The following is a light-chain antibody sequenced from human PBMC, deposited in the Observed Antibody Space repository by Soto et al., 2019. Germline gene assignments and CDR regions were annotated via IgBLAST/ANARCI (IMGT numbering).Light chain of an antibody. CDR3: QHYDNLLFT. Sequence: DIQMTQSPSSLFASVGDTVTITCQASQDISNYLNWYQQKQGKAPKLLIYAASILETGVPSRFSGSGSGTDFTFTISSLQPEDIATYYCQHYDNLLFTFGPGTKVDFK. CDR1: QDISNY. V-gene: IGKV1-33*01. CDR2: AAS. J-gene: IGKJ3*01.